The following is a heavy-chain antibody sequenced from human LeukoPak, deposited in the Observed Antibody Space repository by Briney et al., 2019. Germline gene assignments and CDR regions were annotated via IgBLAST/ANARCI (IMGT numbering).Heavy chain of an antibody. CDR3: ARDPSGSGWSLNN. CDR1: GFNFGSDA. CDR2: IWYDGSND. D-gene: IGHD6-19*01. J-gene: IGHJ4*02. Sequence: GRSLRLSCTASGFNFGSDAMHWVRQAPGKGLEWVAFIWYDGSNDHYAGSVKGRFTISRDNSKNTVCLQMNSLRVEDTAVYYCARDPSGSGWSLNNWGQGTLVTVSS. V-gene: IGHV3-33*01.